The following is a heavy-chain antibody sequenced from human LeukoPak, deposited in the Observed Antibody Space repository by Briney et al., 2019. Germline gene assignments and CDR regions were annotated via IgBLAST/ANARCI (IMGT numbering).Heavy chain of an antibody. CDR2: ISSSSSYI. CDR1: GFTFSSYT. D-gene: IGHD3-22*01. Sequence: PGGSLRLSCAASGFTFSSYTMNWVRQAPGKGLEWVSSISSSSSYIYYADSVKGRFTISRDNSKNTLYLQMNSLRAEDTAVYYCAKDLEDSSGYYHDAFDIWGQGTMVTVSS. V-gene: IGHV3-21*01. CDR3: AKDLEDSSGYYHDAFDI. J-gene: IGHJ3*02.